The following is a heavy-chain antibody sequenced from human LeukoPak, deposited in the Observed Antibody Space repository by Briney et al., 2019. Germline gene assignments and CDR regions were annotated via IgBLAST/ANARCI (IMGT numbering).Heavy chain of an antibody. CDR1: GFTFDDYG. CDR2: INWNGGST. V-gene: IGHV3-20*01. CDR3: ARTTDEVGYGVYYFDY. J-gene: IGHJ4*02. D-gene: IGHD5-12*01. Sequence: GGSLRLSCAASGFTFDDYGMSWVRQAPGKGLEWVPGINWNGGSTGYADSVKGRFTISRDNAKNSLYLQMNSLRAEDTALYHCARTTDEVGYGVYYFDYWGQGTLVTVSS.